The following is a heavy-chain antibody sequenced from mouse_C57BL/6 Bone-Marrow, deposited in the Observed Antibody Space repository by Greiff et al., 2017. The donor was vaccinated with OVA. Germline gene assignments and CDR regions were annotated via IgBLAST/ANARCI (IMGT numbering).Heavy chain of an antibody. D-gene: IGHD2-1*01. CDR3: ARGGVYYGKYYYAMDY. J-gene: IGHJ4*01. CDR2: ISYSGST. V-gene: IGHV3-8*01. CDR1: GYSITSDY. Sequence: DVKLQESGPGLAKPSQTLSLTCSVTGYSITSDYWNWIRKFPGNKLEYMGYISYSGSTYYNPSLKSRISITRDTSKNQYYLQLNSVTTEDTATYYCARGGVYYGKYYYAMDYWGQGTSVTVSS.